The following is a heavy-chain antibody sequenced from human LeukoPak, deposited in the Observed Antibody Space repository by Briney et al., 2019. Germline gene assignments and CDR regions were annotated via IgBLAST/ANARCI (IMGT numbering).Heavy chain of an antibody. CDR3: ARGRKYSSSSDAFDI. CDR2: IGTAGDT. D-gene: IGHD6-13*01. V-gene: IGHV3-13*01. Sequence: GGSLRLSCAASGFTFSSYAMSWVRQAPGKGLEWVSAIGTAGDTYYPGSVKGRFTISRENAKNSLYLQMNSLRAGDTAVYYCARGRKYSSSSDAFDIWGQGTMVTVSS. J-gene: IGHJ3*02. CDR1: GFTFSSYA.